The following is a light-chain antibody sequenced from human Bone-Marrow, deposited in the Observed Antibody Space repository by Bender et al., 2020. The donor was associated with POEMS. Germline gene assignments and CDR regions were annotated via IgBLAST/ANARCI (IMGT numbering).Light chain of an antibody. Sequence: SYVLTPPPSVSVAPGETARITCGGNNIGSKSVHWYQQKPGQAPVLVVYDDGDRPSGIPERFSGSNSENTATLTISRVEAGDEADYYCQVWDSSSDHVVFGGGTKLTVL. V-gene: IGLV3-21*02. CDR1: NIGSKS. J-gene: IGLJ2*01. CDR3: QVWDSSSDHVV. CDR2: DDG.